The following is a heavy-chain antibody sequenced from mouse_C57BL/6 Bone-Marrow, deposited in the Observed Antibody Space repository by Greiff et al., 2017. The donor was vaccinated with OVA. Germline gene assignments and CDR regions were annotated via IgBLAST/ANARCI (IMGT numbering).Heavy chain of an antibody. D-gene: IGHD2-3*01. V-gene: IGHV5-9-1*02. Sequence: EVQLVESGAGLVKPGGSLKLSCAASGFTFSSYAMSWVRQTPEKRLEWVAYISSGGDYIYYADTVKGRFTISRDNARNTLYLQMSSLKSEDTAMYYCTRAPDGYSFAYWGQGTLVTVSA. CDR1: GFTFSSYA. CDR3: TRAPDGYSFAY. CDR2: ISSGGDYI. J-gene: IGHJ3*01.